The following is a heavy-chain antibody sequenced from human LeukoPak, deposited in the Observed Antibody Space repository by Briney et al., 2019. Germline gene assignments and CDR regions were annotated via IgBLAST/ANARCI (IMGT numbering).Heavy chain of an antibody. J-gene: IGHJ4*02. Sequence: PGGSLRLSCAASGFTFSSYSMNWVRQAPGKGLEWVSSISSSSSYIYYADSVKGRFTISRDNAKNSLYLQMNCLRAEDTAVYYCARELPGRDGYDFGGQGTLVTVSS. D-gene: IGHD5-24*01. CDR3: ARELPGRDGYDF. CDR2: ISSSSSYI. V-gene: IGHV3-21*01. CDR1: GFTFSSYS.